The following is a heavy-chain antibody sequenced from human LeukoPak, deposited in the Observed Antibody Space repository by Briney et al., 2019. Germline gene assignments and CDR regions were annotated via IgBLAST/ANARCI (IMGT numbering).Heavy chain of an antibody. V-gene: IGHV3-23*01. J-gene: IGHJ4*02. CDR2: ISGSGGST. Sequence: LRLSCAAXGFTFSSYAMSWVRPAPGKGLEWVSAISGSGGSTYYADSVKGRFTISRDNSKNTLYLQMNSLRAEDTAVYYCAKCYGYNWSYSDYWGQGTLVTVSS. D-gene: IGHD5-24*01. CDR3: AKCYGYNWSYSDY. CDR1: GFTFSSYA.